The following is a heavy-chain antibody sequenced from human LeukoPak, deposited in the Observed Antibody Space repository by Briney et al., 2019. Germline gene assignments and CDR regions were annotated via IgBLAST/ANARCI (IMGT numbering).Heavy chain of an antibody. V-gene: IGHV1-2*06. CDR1: GYTFTGYY. CDR2: INPNSGGT. J-gene: IGHJ4*02. Sequence: ASVKVSCKASGYTFTGYYMHWVRQGPGQGLEWMGRINPNSGGTNYAQKFQGRVTMTRDTSISTAYMELSRLRSDDTAVYYCAYETYYYDSSGYGREYYFDYWGQGTLVTVSS. D-gene: IGHD3-22*01. CDR3: AYETYYYDSSGYGREYYFDY.